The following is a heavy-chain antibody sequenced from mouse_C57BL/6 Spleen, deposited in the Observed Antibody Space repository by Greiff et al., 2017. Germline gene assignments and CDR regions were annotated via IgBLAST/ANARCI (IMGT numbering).Heavy chain of an antibody. CDR3: AGSTAQATLFDV. CDR2: INPGSGNT. J-gene: IGHJ1*03. CDR1: GHSLTSYF. V-gene: IGHV1-66*01. Sequence: VQVVESGPELVKPGASAKISRKASGHSLTSYFIQRVKQRPGQGPEWNGWINPGSGNTKYNEKLKGKATLTTDTSSSTAYVQLRSLPSADSTVYYCAGSTAQATLFDVWGTGTTLTVSS. D-gene: IGHD3-2*02.